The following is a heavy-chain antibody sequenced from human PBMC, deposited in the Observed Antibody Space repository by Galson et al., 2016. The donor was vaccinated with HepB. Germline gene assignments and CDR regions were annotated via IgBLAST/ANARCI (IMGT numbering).Heavy chain of an antibody. D-gene: IGHD1-20*01. CDR1: GFIFSSYG. Sequence: SLRLSCAASGFIFSSYGMTWIRQAPGKGLEWVSGISGSDNSTHYADSVKGRFIISRDNSKNTVFLQMNSLRAEDTAIYFCAKALYNWNDRPFDYWGQGTLVTVSS. V-gene: IGHV3-23*01. J-gene: IGHJ4*02. CDR2: ISGSDNST. CDR3: AKALYNWNDRPFDY.